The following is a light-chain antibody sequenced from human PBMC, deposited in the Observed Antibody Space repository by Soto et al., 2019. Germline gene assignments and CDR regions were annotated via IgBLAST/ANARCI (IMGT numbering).Light chain of an antibody. J-gene: IGLJ3*02. CDR1: TGAVTTGHY. Sequence: QTVVTQEPSLTVSPGGTVTLTCGSSTGAVTTGHYPYWFQQKPGQAPRTLIYDTNNKHSWTPARFSGSLLGGQPALTLSGAQPEDEADYYCSLCYSDIRVFGGGTKLTVL. V-gene: IGLV7-46*01. CDR2: DTN. CDR3: SLCYSDIRV.